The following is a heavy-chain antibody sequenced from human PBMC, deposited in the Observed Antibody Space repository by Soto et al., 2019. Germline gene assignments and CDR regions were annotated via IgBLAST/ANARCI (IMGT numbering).Heavy chain of an antibody. Sequence: ASVKVSCKASGDTFSSYAISWVRQAPGQGLEWMGGIIPFFDTANYAQQFQGRVTITADESTSTAYMELSSLRSEDTAVYYCARGMTGWFGELLYIEYYFDYWGQGTLVTVSS. V-gene: IGHV1-69*13. CDR3: ARGMTGWFGELLYIEYYFDY. CDR2: IIPFFDTA. D-gene: IGHD3-10*01. J-gene: IGHJ4*02. CDR1: GDTFSSYA.